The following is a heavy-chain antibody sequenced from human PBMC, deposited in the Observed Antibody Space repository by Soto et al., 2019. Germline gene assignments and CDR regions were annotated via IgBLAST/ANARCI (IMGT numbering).Heavy chain of an antibody. CDR2: IYYSGST. V-gene: IGHV4-31*03. CDR3: ARVLWFGELMGLDGMDV. Sequence: PSETLSLTCTVSGGSISSGGYYWSWIRQHPGKGLEWIGYIYYSGSTYYNPSLKSRVTISVDTSKNQFSLKLSSVTAADTAVYYCARVLWFGELMGLDGMDVWGQGTTVTVSS. D-gene: IGHD3-10*01. CDR1: GGSISSGGYY. J-gene: IGHJ6*02.